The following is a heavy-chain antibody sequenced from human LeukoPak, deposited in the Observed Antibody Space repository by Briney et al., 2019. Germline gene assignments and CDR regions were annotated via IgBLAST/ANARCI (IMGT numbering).Heavy chain of an antibody. CDR2: INHSGST. V-gene: IGHV4-34*01. Sequence: NPSETLSLTCAVYGGSFSGYYWSWIRQPPGKGLEWIGEINHSGSTNYNPSLKSRVTVSRDTSKNQFSLKLSSATAPDTAVYYCARHGPYCGGDCYPPNSDYWGQGTLVTVSS. D-gene: IGHD2-21*02. CDR1: GGSFSGYY. CDR3: ARHGPYCGGDCYPPNSDY. J-gene: IGHJ4*02.